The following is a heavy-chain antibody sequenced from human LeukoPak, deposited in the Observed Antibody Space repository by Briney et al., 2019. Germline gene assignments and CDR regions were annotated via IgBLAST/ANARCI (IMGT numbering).Heavy chain of an antibody. J-gene: IGHJ5*02. Sequence: GGSLRLSCATSGFTFSNAWMNWVRQAPGKGLEWVGRIRSNSDGGTIDYAAPVKGRFTLSRDDSKTTLYLQMNSLQTEDTAVYYCATDYYDSTWGQGTLVTVSS. D-gene: IGHD3-22*01. V-gene: IGHV3-15*07. CDR1: GFTFSNAW. CDR3: ATDYYDST. CDR2: IRSNSDGGTI.